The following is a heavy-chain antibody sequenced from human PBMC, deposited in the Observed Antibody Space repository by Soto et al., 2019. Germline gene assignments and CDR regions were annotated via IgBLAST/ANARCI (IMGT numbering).Heavy chain of an antibody. Sequence: ASVKVSCKASGGTFSSYAISWVRQAPGQGLEWMGGIIPIFGTANYAQKFQGRVTITADESTSTAYMGLSSLRSEDTAVYYCASTPPWLVGGGAFDIWGQGTMVTVSS. J-gene: IGHJ3*02. D-gene: IGHD6-19*01. CDR3: ASTPPWLVGGGAFDI. CDR2: IIPIFGTA. V-gene: IGHV1-69*13. CDR1: GGTFSSYA.